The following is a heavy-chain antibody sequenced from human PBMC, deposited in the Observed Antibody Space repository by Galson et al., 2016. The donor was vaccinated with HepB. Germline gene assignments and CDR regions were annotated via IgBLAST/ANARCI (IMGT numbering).Heavy chain of an antibody. Sequence: SLRLSCAASGFTFSYYGMHWVRQAPGKGLEWVTVIWYEGSKKDYADSVKGRFTISRDNSKNTLYLQMNSLRAEDTAVYYCARGPELQYYYYHAMDVWGQGTTVTVSS. CDR3: ARGPELQYYYYHAMDV. CDR1: GFTFSYYG. D-gene: IGHD1-7*01. CDR2: IWYEGSKK. V-gene: IGHV3-33*01. J-gene: IGHJ6*02.